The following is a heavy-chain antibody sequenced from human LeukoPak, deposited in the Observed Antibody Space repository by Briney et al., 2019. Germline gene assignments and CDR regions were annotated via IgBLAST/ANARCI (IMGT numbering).Heavy chain of an antibody. CDR1: RSSSRSYY. CDR3: ARGQSLLGGDKTDWIDP. CDR2: IHDSEKT. V-gene: IGHV4-59*01. J-gene: IGHJ5*02. Sequence: SETLSLTCAVSRSSSRSYYWSWIRQPPGMGLEWIGYIHDSEKTNYNPSLKSRVTLSLDTSKRQFSLKVTSVTAADTAVYYCARGQSLLGGDKTDWIDPWGQGTVVTVSS. D-gene: IGHD4-23*01.